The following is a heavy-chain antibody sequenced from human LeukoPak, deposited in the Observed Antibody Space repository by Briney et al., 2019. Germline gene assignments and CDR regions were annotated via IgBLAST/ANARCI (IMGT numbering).Heavy chain of an antibody. CDR1: GFTFSDFW. V-gene: IGHV3-7*01. CDR2: IKEDGTEK. J-gene: IGHJ4*02. D-gene: IGHD1-1*01. CDR3: VRESRPGGAMGLYHNLDY. Sequence: GGSLRLSCAGSGFTFSDFWMTWVRQTPGKGLKWVANIKEDGTEKNLVDSVKGRFTISRGNTKNLLFLEMNNLRGDDTAIYYCVRESRPGGAMGLYHNLDYWGQGTLVAVSS.